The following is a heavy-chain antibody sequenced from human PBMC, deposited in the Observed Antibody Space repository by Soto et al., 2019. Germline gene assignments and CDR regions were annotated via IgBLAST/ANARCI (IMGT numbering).Heavy chain of an antibody. Sequence: SETLSLTCTVSGGSVSSSSYYWVWVRQPPGKGLEWIGSVYYSGSTYYNPSLKSRVTISVDTSKNQFSLKLSSVTAADTAVYYCARVLGLYYYDSGGDYYGMDVWGQGTTVTVSS. J-gene: IGHJ6*02. CDR2: VYYSGST. V-gene: IGHV4-39*07. CDR3: ARVLGLYYYDSGGDYYGMDV. CDR1: GGSVSSSSYY. D-gene: IGHD3-22*01.